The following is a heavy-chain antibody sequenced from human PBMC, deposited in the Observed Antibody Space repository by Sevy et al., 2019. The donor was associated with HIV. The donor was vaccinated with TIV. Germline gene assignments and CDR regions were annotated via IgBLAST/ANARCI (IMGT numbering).Heavy chain of an antibody. CDR2: IHNDGTT. CDR1: GFRVSNNY. J-gene: IGHJ3*01. CDR3: ARGDAAYYGRWDIFDF. V-gene: IGHV3-53*01. D-gene: IGHD3-10*01. Sequence: GGSLRLSCVVSGFRVSNNYLSWVRHAPGKGLEWVSVIHNDGTTIYADSAKGRFTVSRDNSQNNVFLQMSGLRVDDTAVYYCARGDAAYYGRWDIFDFWGRGTMVTVSS.